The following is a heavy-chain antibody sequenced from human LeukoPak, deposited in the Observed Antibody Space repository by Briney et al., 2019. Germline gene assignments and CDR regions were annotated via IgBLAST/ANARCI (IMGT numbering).Heavy chain of an antibody. D-gene: IGHD2-2*01. CDR3: ARDHLPDAIHYFDY. J-gene: IGHJ4*02. V-gene: IGHV3-30-3*01. Sequence: SGGSLRLSCAASGFTFSSYAMHWVRQAPGKGLEWVAVTSNDGSNKYYADSVKGRFTISRDNSKNTLYLQMNSLRAEDTAVYYCARDHLPDAIHYFDYWGQGTLVTVSS. CDR2: TSNDGSNK. CDR1: GFTFSSYA.